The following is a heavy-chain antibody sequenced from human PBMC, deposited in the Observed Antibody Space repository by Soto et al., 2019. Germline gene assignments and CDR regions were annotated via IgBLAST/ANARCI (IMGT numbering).Heavy chain of an antibody. CDR1: GDSVSSNSAA. Sequence: SQTLSLTCAISGDSVSSNSAAWNWIRQSPSRGLEWLGRTYYRSKWYNDYAVSVKSRITINPDTSKNQFSLQLNSVTPEDTAVYYCARDSPYSSSWYDLNWFDPWGQGTLVTVSS. D-gene: IGHD6-13*01. J-gene: IGHJ5*02. CDR2: TYYRSKWYN. CDR3: ARDSPYSSSWYDLNWFDP. V-gene: IGHV6-1*01.